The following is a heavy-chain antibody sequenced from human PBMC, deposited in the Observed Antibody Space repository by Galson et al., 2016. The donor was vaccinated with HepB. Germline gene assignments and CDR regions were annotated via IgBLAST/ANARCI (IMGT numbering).Heavy chain of an antibody. CDR3: AASPNWVRGVSYFDY. J-gene: IGHJ4*01. D-gene: IGHD3-10*01. CDR2: IYYTGST. CDR1: AGSINHYY. Sequence: ETLSLTCTVSAGSINHYYWSWIRQPPGKGLECLGYIYYTGSTTYDPSLKSRVTISVDASKNQFSLKLSSVTAADTAVYYCAASPNWVRGVSYFDYWGHGTLVSVSS. V-gene: IGHV4-59*08.